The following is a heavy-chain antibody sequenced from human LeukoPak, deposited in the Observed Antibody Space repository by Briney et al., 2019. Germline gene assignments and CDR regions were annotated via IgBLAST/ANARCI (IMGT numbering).Heavy chain of an antibody. V-gene: IGHV4-59*01. Sequence: SETLSLTCTVSGGSISSYYWSWIRQPPGKGLEWIGYIYYSGSTNYNPSLKSRVTISVDTSKNQFSLKLSSVTAADTAVYYCARIEHYGGNSVNYWGQGTLVTVSS. J-gene: IGHJ4*02. CDR2: IYYSGST. D-gene: IGHD4-23*01. CDR1: GGSISSYY. CDR3: ARIEHYGGNSVNY.